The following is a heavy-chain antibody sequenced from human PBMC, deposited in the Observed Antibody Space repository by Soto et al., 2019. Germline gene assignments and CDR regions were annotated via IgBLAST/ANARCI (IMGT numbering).Heavy chain of an antibody. CDR3: ARAPLDYYDFWSGLPDYYYYGMDV. Sequence: PSETLSLTCTVSGGSISSGGYYWSWIRQHPGKGLEWIGYIYYSGSTYYNPSLKSRVTISEDTSKNQFSLKLSSVTAADTAVYYCARAPLDYYDFWSGLPDYYYYGMDVWGQGTTVTVSS. J-gene: IGHJ6*02. CDR1: GGSISSGGYY. D-gene: IGHD3-3*01. V-gene: IGHV4-31*03. CDR2: IYYSGST.